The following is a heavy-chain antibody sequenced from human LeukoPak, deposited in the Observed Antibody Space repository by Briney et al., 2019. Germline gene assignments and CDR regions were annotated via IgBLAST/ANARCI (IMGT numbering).Heavy chain of an antibody. D-gene: IGHD6-13*01. V-gene: IGHV3-43*01. J-gene: IGHJ4*02. CDR3: AKDHQQLVLWDYFDY. Sequence: PGGSLRLSCATSGFNFDRYTIHWVRQAPGKGLEWVSLAGWAGGTTFYSDSVRGRFTISRDNSKNTLYLQMNSLRAEDTAVYYCAKDHQQLVLWDYFDYWGQGTLVTVSS. CDR2: AGWAGGTT. CDR1: GFNFDRYT.